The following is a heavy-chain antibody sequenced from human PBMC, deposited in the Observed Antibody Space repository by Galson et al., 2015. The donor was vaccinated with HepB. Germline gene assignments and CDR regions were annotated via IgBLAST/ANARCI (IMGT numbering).Heavy chain of an antibody. Sequence: YLRLSCAASGLTFRRSGMHWVRQAPGKGLEWLAVIQHVGSPIQYADSVKGRFTVSRDNSKNTLYLEMNNLRAEDTAVYYCARETSRIVFHAFDVWGQGTMVTVSS. CDR3: ARETSRIVFHAFDV. J-gene: IGHJ3*01. CDR1: GLTFRRSG. V-gene: IGHV3-33*01. D-gene: IGHD2-21*01. CDR2: IQHVGSPI.